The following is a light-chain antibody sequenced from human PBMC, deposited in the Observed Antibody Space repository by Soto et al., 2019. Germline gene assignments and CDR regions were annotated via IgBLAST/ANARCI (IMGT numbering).Light chain of an antibody. Sequence: QSVLTQPPSASGSPGQSVTISCTGTSSDVGGYNYVSWYQQHPGKAPKLMIYEVSNRPSGVSSRFSGSKSGNTASLTISGLQAEDEAYYYCSSDTSSSPYVFGTGTKLTVL. CDR1: SSDVGGYNY. CDR3: SSDTSSSPYV. CDR2: EVS. J-gene: IGLJ1*01. V-gene: IGLV2-14*01.